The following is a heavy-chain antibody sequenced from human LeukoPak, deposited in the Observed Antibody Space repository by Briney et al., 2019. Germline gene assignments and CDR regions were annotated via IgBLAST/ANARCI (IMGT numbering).Heavy chain of an antibody. V-gene: IGHV3-11*04. J-gene: IGHJ4*02. CDR1: GFTFSDYY. Sequence: SGGSLRLSCAASGFTFSDYYMSWIRQAPGKGLEWVSYISSSGSTIYYADPVKGRFTISRDNAKNSLYLQMNSLRAEDTAVYYCARVGRRTYYFDYWGQGTLVTVSS. CDR3: ARVGRRTYYFDY. CDR2: ISSSGSTI. D-gene: IGHD1-14*01.